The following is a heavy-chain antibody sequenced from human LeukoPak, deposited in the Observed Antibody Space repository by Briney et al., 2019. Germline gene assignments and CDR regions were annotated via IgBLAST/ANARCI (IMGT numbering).Heavy chain of an antibody. V-gene: IGHV3-23*01. J-gene: IGHJ4*02. CDR1: GFTFSSYA. D-gene: IGHD2-15*01. CDR3: AKGVLLIGIFDY. Sequence: PGGSLRLSCATSGFTFSSYAMSWVRQAPGKGLEWVSAISGSGGSTYYADSVKGRFTISRDNSKNTLYLQMNSLRAEDTAVYYCAKGVLLIGIFDYWGQGTLVTVSS. CDR2: ISGSGGST.